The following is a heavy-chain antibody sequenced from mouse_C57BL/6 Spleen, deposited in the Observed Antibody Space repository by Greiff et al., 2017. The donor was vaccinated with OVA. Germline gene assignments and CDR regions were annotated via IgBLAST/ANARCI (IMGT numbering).Heavy chain of an antibody. J-gene: IGHJ4*01. CDR3: ARWGGPYAMDY. V-gene: IGHV1-61*01. Sequence: VQLQQPGAELVRPGSSVKLSCKASGYTFTSYWMDWVKQRPGQGLEWIGNIYPSDSETHYNQKFKDKATLTVDKSSSTAYMQLSSLTSEDSAVYYCARWGGPYAMDYWGQGTSVTVSS. CDR2: IYPSDSET. CDR1: GYTFTSYW.